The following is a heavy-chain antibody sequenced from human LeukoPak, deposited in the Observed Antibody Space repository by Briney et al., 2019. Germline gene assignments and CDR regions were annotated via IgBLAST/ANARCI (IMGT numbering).Heavy chain of an antibody. V-gene: IGHV3-23*01. J-gene: IGHJ4*02. D-gene: IGHD6-13*01. Sequence: GGSLSLSWAASGFTFSSYAMGWVRLAPGKGLEWVSAISGSGGSTYYADSVKVRFTISRYNSKNTLYLQMNSLRAEDTAVYYCAKDLFGIAAAGPFDYWGQGTLVTVSS. CDR2: ISGSGGST. CDR1: GFTFSSYA. CDR3: AKDLFGIAAAGPFDY.